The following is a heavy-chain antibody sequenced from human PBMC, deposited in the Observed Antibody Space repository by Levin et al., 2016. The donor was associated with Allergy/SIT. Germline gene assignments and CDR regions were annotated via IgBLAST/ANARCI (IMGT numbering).Heavy chain of an antibody. CDR3: ARAAFCSGDGCYSDYFDY. D-gene: IGHD2-15*01. CDR1: GYTFTSNW. V-gene: IGHV5-10-1*01. J-gene: IGHJ4*02. CDR2: IDPSDSYT. Sequence: GESLKISCQGSGYTFTSNWISWVRQLPGKGLEWMGRIDPSDSYTNYNPSFQGHVTISADRSINTAYLQWSSLKASDTAIYYCARAAFCSGDGCYSDYFDYWGQGTLLTVSS.